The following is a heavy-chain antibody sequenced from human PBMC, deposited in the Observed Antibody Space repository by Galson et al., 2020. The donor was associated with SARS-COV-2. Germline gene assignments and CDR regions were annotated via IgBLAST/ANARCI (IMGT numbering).Heavy chain of an antibody. Sequence: TPATLSPTCPVPAGSISRYYWSWIRQPPGKGLEWLGFIYYSGSTNYNPSLKSRVTISVDTSKNQFSLKLSSVTAADTAVYYCARDLALYSSGWNGWFDPWGQGTLVTVSS. CDR2: IYYSGST. CDR1: AGSISRYY. D-gene: IGHD6-19*01. J-gene: IGHJ5*02. CDR3: ARDLALYSSGWNGWFDP. V-gene: IGHV4-59*01.